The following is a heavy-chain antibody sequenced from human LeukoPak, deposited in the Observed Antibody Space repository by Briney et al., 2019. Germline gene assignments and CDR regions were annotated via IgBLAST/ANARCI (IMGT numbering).Heavy chain of an antibody. CDR2: ISAYNGNT. Sequence: ASVKVCCKASGYTFTSYGISWVRQAPGQGLEWMGWISAYNGNTNYAQKLQGRVTMTTDTSTSTAYMELRSLRSDDTAVYYCARVKQMYSSSWHDFDYWGQGTLVTVSS. CDR3: ARVKQMYSSSWHDFDY. J-gene: IGHJ4*02. V-gene: IGHV1-18*01. CDR1: GYTFTSYG. D-gene: IGHD6-13*01.